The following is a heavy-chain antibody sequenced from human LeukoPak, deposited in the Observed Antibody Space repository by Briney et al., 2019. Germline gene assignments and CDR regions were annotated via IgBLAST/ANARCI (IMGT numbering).Heavy chain of an antibody. V-gene: IGHV4-4*07. CDR1: GGSIRSY. CDR3: VRDSGTTGEVKFDP. J-gene: IGHJ5*02. CDR2: IYGSGTT. D-gene: IGHD3-10*01. Sequence: SETLSLTCTVSGGSIRSYWSWIRRPAGKGLEWIGRIYGSGTTTYNPSLKSRVSMSIDTSKNQFSLKLMSVTAADTAVYYCVRDSGTTGEVKFDPWGQGTLVTVSS.